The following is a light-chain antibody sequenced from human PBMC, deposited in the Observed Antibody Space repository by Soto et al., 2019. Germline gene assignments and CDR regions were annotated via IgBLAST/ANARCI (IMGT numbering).Light chain of an antibody. CDR1: SHDVGNYNY. V-gene: IGLV2-8*01. CDR2: EVS. J-gene: IGLJ2*01. CDR3: SSYSGTNNILI. Sequence: QSALTQPPSASGSPGQSVTISCTGTSHDVGNYNYVSWYQQHPGKAPKVLISEVSKRPSGVPDRFSGSKSGNMASLTVSGLQAEDEADYYCSSYSGTNNILIFGGGTQLTVL.